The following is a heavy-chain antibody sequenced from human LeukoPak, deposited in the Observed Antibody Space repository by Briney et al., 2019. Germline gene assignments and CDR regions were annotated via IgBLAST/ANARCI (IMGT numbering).Heavy chain of an antibody. CDR3: ARELRYFDWWESMFDP. CDR2: TYYRSKWYN. Sequence: SQTLSLTCAISGDSVSSNSAAWNWIRQSPSRGLEWLGRTYYRSKWYNDYAVSVKSRITINPDTSKNQFSLQLNSVTPEDMAVYYCARELRYFDWWESMFDPWGQGTLVTVSS. CDR1: GDSVSSNSAA. J-gene: IGHJ5*02. V-gene: IGHV6-1*01. D-gene: IGHD3-9*01.